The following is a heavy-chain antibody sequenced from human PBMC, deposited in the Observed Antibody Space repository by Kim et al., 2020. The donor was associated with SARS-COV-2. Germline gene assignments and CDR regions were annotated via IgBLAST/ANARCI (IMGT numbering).Heavy chain of an antibody. CDR2: IWYDGSNK. CDR3: AKSNQLGRTFGAPLDY. D-gene: IGHD3-10*01. CDR1: GFTFSSYG. J-gene: IGHJ4*02. V-gene: IGHV3-33*06. Sequence: GGSLRLSCAASGFTFSSYGMHWVRQAPGKGLGWVAVIWYDGSNKYYADSVKGRFTISRDNSKNTLYLQMNSLRAEDTAVYYCAKSNQLGRTFGAPLDYWGQGTLVTVSS.